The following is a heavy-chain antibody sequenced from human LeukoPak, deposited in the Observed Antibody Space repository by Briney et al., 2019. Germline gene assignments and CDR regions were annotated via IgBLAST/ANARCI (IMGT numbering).Heavy chain of an antibody. D-gene: IGHD2-2*01. V-gene: IGHV4-34*01. Sequence: PSETLTLTCAVYDVSFSGYYWSWVRQPPGKGLEWIGEINHSAVTNYNPSLESRVTISVDTSKNQFSLKVNSVTAADTGVYYCARGYCSSIHCFAVGYHYYYMDVWDKGATVIVSS. CDR3: ARGYCSSIHCFAVGYHYYYMDV. J-gene: IGHJ6*03. CDR1: DVSFSGYY. CDR2: INHSAVT.